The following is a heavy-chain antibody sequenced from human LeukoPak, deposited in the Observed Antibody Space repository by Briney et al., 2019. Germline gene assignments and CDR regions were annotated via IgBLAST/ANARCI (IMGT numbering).Heavy chain of an antibody. V-gene: IGHV4-34*01. CDR2: INHSGST. J-gene: IGHJ4*02. CDR3: ASKRGRYGGSNVYYFDY. D-gene: IGHD2-15*01. CDR1: GGSFSGYY. Sequence: RASETLSLTCAVYGGSFSGYYWSWIRQPPGKGLEWIGEINHSGSTNYNPSLKSRVTISVDTSKNQFSLKLSSVTAADTAVYYCASKRGRYGGSNVYYFDYWGQGTLVTVSS.